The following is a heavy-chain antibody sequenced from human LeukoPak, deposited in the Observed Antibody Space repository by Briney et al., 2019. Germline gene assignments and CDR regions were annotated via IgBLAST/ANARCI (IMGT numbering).Heavy chain of an antibody. D-gene: IGHD2-2*01. Sequence: SETLSLTCTASGGSISSYHWSWIRQPPGKGLEWIGYIHNSGTTNYNPPLQSRVTMSLDSSKNQFSLRLNSVTVADTAVYYCARDPGTTSRTWKFDPWGQGTLVTVSS. CDR3: ARDPGTTSRTWKFDP. CDR1: GGSISSYH. J-gene: IGHJ5*02. CDR2: IHNSGTT. V-gene: IGHV4-59*01.